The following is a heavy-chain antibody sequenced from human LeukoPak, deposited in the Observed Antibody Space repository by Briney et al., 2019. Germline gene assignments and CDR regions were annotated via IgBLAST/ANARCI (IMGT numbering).Heavy chain of an antibody. CDR2: LYVSGTN. J-gene: IGHJ6*03. CDR1: GGSISSYY. Sequence: WDCLSLTCTVSGGSISSYYWSCIRQPTGKGLEWVGSLYVSGTNNTHPSLKSRVNISVVTSKNQFSLKLSSVTAADTAVYYCAGDNWVGATSGGPHYYYYMDVWGKGTTVTVPS. V-gene: IGHV4-59*01. D-gene: IGHD1-26*01. CDR3: AGDNWVGATSGGPHYYYYMDV.